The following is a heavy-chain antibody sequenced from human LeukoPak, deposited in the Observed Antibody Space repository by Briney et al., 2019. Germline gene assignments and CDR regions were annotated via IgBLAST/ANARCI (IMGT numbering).Heavy chain of an antibody. CDR2: IQYDANNQ. J-gene: IGHJ5*02. CDR1: GFSFSDYG. Sequence: GGSLRLSCAASGFSFSDYGMHWVRQASGKGLELVAFIQYDANNQYYSDSVKGRFTISRDNSKNTLYLQMNSLRAEDTAVYSCASSFSNTWNNWFDPWGQGTLVTVSS. CDR3: ASSFSNTWNNWFDP. V-gene: IGHV3-30*02. D-gene: IGHD3-3*02.